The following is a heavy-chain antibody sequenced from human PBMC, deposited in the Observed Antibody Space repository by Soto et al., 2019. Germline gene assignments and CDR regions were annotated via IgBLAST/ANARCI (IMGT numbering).Heavy chain of an antibody. J-gene: IGHJ5*02. Sequence: PSKTLSLTCTVSGGSVSSGSYYWSWIRQPPGKGLEWIGYIYYSGSTNYNPSLKSRVTISVDTSKNRFSLKLSSVTAADTAVYYCARETLSYCGGECSYNWFDLWGQGLFVTVSS. V-gene: IGHV4-61*01. CDR2: IYYSGST. CDR1: GGSVSSGSYY. D-gene: IGHD2-21*01. CDR3: ARETLSYCGGECSYNWFDL.